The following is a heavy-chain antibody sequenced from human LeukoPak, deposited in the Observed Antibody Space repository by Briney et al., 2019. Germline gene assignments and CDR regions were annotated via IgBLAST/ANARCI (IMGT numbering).Heavy chain of an antibody. CDR1: GGTFSSYA. D-gene: IGHD4-23*01. V-gene: IGHV1-69*04. Sequence: SVKVSCKASGGTFSSYAISWVRQAPGQGLEWMGRIIPILGIANYAQKFQGRVTITADKSTSTAYMELSSLRSEDTAAYYCARDPDYGGNYDYWGQGTLVTVSS. CDR2: IIPILGIA. J-gene: IGHJ4*02. CDR3: ARDPDYGGNYDY.